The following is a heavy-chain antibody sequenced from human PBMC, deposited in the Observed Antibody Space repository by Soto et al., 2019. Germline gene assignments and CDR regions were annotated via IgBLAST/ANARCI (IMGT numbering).Heavy chain of an antibody. J-gene: IGHJ4*02. CDR3: AKAPRGFNFFIEY. CDR2: ISGGGDFR. CDR1: GFTFSNHA. D-gene: IGHD5-12*01. V-gene: IGHV3-23*01. Sequence: GGSLRLSCAASGFTFSNHAMSWVRQVPGKGLEWVSTISGGGDFRDYADSVKGRFTISRDNSKNTLFLQMNSLRAEDTAVYYCAKAPRGFNFFIEYWGQGTLVTVS.